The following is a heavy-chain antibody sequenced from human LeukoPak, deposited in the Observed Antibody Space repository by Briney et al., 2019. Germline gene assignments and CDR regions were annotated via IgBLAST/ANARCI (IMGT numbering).Heavy chain of an antibody. J-gene: IGHJ4*02. D-gene: IGHD3-22*01. CDR3: ARNYYDSSGYYPGLDY. V-gene: IGHV4-59*01. CDR1: GGSISSYY. CDR2: IYYSGST. Sequence: SETLSLTCTVSGGSISSYYWSWIRQPPGKGLEWIGYIYYSGSTNYNPSLKSRVTISVDTSKNPFSLKLSSVTAADTAVYYCARNYYDSSGYYPGLDYWGQGTLVTVSS.